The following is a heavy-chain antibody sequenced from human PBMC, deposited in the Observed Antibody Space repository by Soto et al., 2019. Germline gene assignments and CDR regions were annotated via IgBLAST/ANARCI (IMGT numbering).Heavy chain of an antibody. V-gene: IGHV1-8*01. CDR2: MNPNSGNT. J-gene: IGHJ5*02. CDR1: GYTFTSYD. Sequence: GASVKVSCKASGYTFTSYDINWVRQATGQGLEWMGWMNPNSGNTGYAQKFQGRVTMTRNTSISTAYMELSSLRSEDTAVYYCARKPVKKYNWFDPWGQGTLVTVSS. D-gene: IGHD2-2*01. CDR3: ARKPVKKYNWFDP.